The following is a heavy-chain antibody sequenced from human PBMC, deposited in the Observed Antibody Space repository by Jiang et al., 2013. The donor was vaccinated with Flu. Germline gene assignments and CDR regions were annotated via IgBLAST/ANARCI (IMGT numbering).Heavy chain of an antibody. CDR3: ARESSNY. V-gene: IGHV4-4*07. J-gene: IGHJ4*02. CDR2: IYATGST. CDR1: GGSISNHY. Sequence: VQLVESGPGLVKPSETLSLTCSVSGGSISNHYWTWIRQPAGKGLEWIGRIYATGSTNYNPSLKSRVTISVDTSKNQFSLKLSSVTAADTAVYYCARESSNYWGQGTLVTVSP.